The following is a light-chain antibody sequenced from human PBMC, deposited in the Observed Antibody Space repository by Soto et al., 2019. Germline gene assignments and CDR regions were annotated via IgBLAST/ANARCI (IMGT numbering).Light chain of an antibody. V-gene: IGKV3-20*01. CDR3: QQYGTSPALT. J-gene: IGKJ4*01. Sequence: EIVLTQSPATLSSSPGDRVTLSCRASQSLSSTYLAWHQHTPSQAPMLLISGGSSRATGIPDRFSGSGSGTDFTLTISRLEPDDFEVYYCQQYGTSPALTFGGGTKVEIE. CDR1: QSLSSTY. CDR2: GGS.